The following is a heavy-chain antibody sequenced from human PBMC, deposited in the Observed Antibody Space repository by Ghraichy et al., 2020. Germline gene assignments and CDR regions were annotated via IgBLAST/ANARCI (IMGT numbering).Heavy chain of an antibody. CDR3: ARDRRISTAPNDAFDI. V-gene: IGHV4-59*01. Sequence: SETLSLTCTVSGDSISSYYWSWIRQPPGKGLEWPGYIYYTGSTNYDPSLKSRVTISIDTSKTQFSLKLSSVTPADTVMYYCARDRRISTAPNDAFDIWGQGTMVTVSS. CDR2: IYYTGST. CDR1: GDSISSYY. J-gene: IGHJ3*02. D-gene: IGHD2/OR15-2a*01.